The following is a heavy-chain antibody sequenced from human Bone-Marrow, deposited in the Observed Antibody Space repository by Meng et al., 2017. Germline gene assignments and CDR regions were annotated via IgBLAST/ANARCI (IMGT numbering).Heavy chain of an antibody. CDR1: GGSFSGYY. J-gene: IGHJ4*02. D-gene: IGHD3-22*01. CDR3: ARDNTMIGSFDY. Sequence: QGEVQQWGAGLLKPSETLSLTCAVYGGSFSGYYWSWIRQPPGKGLEWIGEINHSGSTNYNPSLKSRVTISVDTSKNQFSLKLSSVTAADTAVYYCARDNTMIGSFDYWGQGTLVTVSS. V-gene: IGHV4-34*01. CDR2: INHSGST.